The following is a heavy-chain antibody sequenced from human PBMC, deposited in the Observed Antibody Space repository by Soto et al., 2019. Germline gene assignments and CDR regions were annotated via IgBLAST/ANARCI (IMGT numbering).Heavy chain of an antibody. CDR2: IFYQPST. CDR3: ARLGIDYYDSKKAFDL. V-gene: IGHV4-39*01. D-gene: IGHD3-22*01. CDR1: GGSMSSGSHY. Sequence: SETLSLTCTVSGGSMSSGSHYWAWVRQPPGKGLEYIGCIFYQPSTYYNPSLKSRVTMSVDTSKNQFSLNLSSVIAADTAVYFCARLGIDYYDSKKAFDLWGQGTMVTVSS. J-gene: IGHJ3*01.